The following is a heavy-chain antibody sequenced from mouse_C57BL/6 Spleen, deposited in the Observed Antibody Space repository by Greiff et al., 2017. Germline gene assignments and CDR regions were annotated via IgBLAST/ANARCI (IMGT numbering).Heavy chain of an antibody. CDR3: ARKDYAYSFDY. D-gene: IGHD1-1*02. CDR1: GFTFTDHT. Sequence: VQLQQSGAELVKPGASVKLSCTASGFTFTDHTIHWMKQRPEQGLEWIGYIYPRDGSTKYNEKFKGKATLTADKSSSTLYMQLNSLTSEDSAFYFCARKDYAYSFDYWGQGTTLTVSS. V-gene: IGHV1-78*01. CDR2: IYPRDGST. J-gene: IGHJ2*01.